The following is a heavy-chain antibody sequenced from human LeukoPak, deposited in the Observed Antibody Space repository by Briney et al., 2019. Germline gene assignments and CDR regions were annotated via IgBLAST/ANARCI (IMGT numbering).Heavy chain of an antibody. CDR2: IIPIFGTA. D-gene: IGHD1-7*01. J-gene: IGHJ6*03. Sequence: SSVKVSCKASGGTFSSYAISWVRQAPGQGLEWMGGIIPIFGTANYAQKFQGRVTITTDESTSTAYMELSSLRSEDTAVYYCARWITGTTSAVYMDVWGKGTTVTVSS. CDR1: GGTFSSYA. CDR3: ARWITGTTSAVYMDV. V-gene: IGHV1-69*05.